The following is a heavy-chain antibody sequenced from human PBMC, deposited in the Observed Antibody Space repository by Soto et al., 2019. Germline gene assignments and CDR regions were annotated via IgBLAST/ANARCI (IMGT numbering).Heavy chain of an antibody. Sequence: GGSLRLSCAASGFTFSSYAMSWVRQAPGKGLEWVSAISGSGGSTYYADSVKGRFTISRDNSKNTLYLQMNSLRAEDTAVYYCANLHSIAVAGGMDVWGQGTTVTVSS. CDR2: ISGSGGST. CDR1: GFTFSSYA. D-gene: IGHD6-19*01. V-gene: IGHV3-23*01. CDR3: ANLHSIAVAGGMDV. J-gene: IGHJ6*02.